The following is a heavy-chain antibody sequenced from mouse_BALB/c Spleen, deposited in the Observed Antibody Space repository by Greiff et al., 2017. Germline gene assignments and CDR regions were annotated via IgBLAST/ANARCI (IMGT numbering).Heavy chain of an antibody. CDR2: ISSGGSYT. CDR1: GFTFSSYA. CDR3: ARQVDY. Sequence: EVKLMESGGGLVKPGGSLKLSCAASGFTFSSYAMSWVRQTPEKRLEWVATISSGGSYTYYPDSVKGRFTISRDNAKNTLYLQMSSLRSEDTAMYYCARQVDYWGQGTTLTVSS. V-gene: IGHV5-9-3*01. J-gene: IGHJ2*01.